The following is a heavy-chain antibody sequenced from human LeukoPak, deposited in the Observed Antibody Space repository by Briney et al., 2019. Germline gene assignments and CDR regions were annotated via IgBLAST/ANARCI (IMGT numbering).Heavy chain of an antibody. CDR1: GYTFTSDG. V-gene: IGHV1-18*01. Sequence: GASVKVSCKASGYTFTSDGISWVRQAPGQGLEWMGWISAYNGNTNYAQKFQGRVTMTTDTSTSTAYMELRSLRSDDTAVYYRARDVAAAGTDNWFDPWGQGTLVTVSS. CDR3: ARDVAAAGTDNWFDP. J-gene: IGHJ5*02. CDR2: ISAYNGNT. D-gene: IGHD6-13*01.